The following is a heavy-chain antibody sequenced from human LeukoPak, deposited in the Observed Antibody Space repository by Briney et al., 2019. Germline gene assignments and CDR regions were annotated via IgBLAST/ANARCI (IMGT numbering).Heavy chain of an antibody. V-gene: IGHV3-23*01. CDR1: GVTLSNYG. CDR3: AKDRDYGDYVDY. D-gene: IGHD4-17*01. Sequence: PGGSLRLSCAASGVTLSNYGLSWVRHTPGKGLEWVSAIRGSGDTTFYADSVKGRFTISRDNSENTVYLQMDSLRAEDTAVYYCAKDRDYGDYVDYWGQGTLVTVSS. CDR2: IRGSGDTT. J-gene: IGHJ4*02.